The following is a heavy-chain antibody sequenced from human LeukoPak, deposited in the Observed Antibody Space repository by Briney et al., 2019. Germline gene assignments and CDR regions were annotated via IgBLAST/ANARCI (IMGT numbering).Heavy chain of an antibody. CDR3: ARMVGWGARRYYYYYMDV. V-gene: IGHV4-59*01. D-gene: IGHD1-26*01. CDR2: IYYSGRT. J-gene: IGHJ6*03. Sequence: KPSETLSLICNVSGGSISNYYWNWIRQPPGKGLEWIGYIYYSGRTNYNPSLKSRVTISVDTSKNQFSLKLSSVTAADTAVYYCARMVGWGARRYYYYYMDVWGKGTTVTISS. CDR1: GGSISNYY.